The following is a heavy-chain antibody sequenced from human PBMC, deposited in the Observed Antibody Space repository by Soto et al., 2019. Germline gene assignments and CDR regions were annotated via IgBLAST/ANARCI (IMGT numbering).Heavy chain of an antibody. CDR1: GASVNSETLF. Sequence: SETLSLTCRVSGASVNSETLFWGWIRQAPGKGLEWIGYVYRSGITNSNPALKSRVFVSADMARNQFSLTLDSVTPADTAVYYCAREDMSGTYYFDYWGPGIQVTVYS. D-gene: IGHD1-26*01. V-gene: IGHV4-61*01. J-gene: IGHJ4*02. CDR2: VYRSGIT. CDR3: AREDMSGTYYFDY.